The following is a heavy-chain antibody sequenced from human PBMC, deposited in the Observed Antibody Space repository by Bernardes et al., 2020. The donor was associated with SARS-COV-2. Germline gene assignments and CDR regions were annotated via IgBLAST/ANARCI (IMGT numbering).Heavy chain of an antibody. CDR2: ISSSSGTI. V-gene: IGHV3-48*02. J-gene: IGHJ6*02. CDR3: ARGYLLAFVEPHLADV. CDR1: GFTFSSYS. D-gene: IGHD3-10*01. Sequence: GRSLRLSCAASGFTFSSYSMNWVRQAPGKGLEWVSYISSSSGTIYYADSVKGRFTISRDNAKNSLYLQMNSLRDEDTAVYYCARGYLLAFVEPHLADVWGQGTTVTVSS.